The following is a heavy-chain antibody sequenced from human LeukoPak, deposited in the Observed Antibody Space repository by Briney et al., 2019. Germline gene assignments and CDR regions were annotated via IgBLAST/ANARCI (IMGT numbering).Heavy chain of an antibody. CDR3: ARGLLWFGELFSWGEFDY. CDR2: IYYSGST. Sequence: PSETLSLTCTVSGGSISSSSYYWGWIRQPPGKGLEWIGSIYYSGSTYYNPSLKSRVTISVDTSKNQFSLKLSSVTAADTAVYYCARGLLWFGELFSWGEFDYWGQGTLVTVSS. V-gene: IGHV4-39*07. D-gene: IGHD3-10*01. J-gene: IGHJ4*02. CDR1: GGSISSSSYY.